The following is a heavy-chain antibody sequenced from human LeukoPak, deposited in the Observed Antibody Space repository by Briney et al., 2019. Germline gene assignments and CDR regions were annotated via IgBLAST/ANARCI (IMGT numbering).Heavy chain of an antibody. CDR1: GYTFTRDY. J-gene: IGHJ5*02. CDR2: INPSGGSA. CDR3: ARGTIEGFDP. D-gene: IGHD1-7*01. Sequence: ASEKVSCKASGYTFTRDYIHWVRQVFGQGLGWLGIINPSGGSATYAQKFQGRVTMTREMSTSTVYMELSSLKSEDTAVYYCARGTIEGFDPWGQGTLVTVSS. V-gene: IGHV1-46*01.